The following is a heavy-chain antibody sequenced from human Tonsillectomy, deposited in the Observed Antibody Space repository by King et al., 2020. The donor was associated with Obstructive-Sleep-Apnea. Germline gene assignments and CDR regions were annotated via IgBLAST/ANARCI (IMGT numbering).Heavy chain of an antibody. CDR2: IDYSGCT. Sequence: QLQESGPGLVKPSETLSLTCTVSGGSIRSSSYYWGWIRQPPGKGLEWIGGIDYSGCTYYNPSLKSRVTISVDTSKNQFSLKLSSVTAADTAVYYCAGDDYGGNGFDYWGQGTLVTVSS. CDR1: GGSIRSSSYY. J-gene: IGHJ4*02. CDR3: AGDDYGGNGFDY. D-gene: IGHD4-23*01. V-gene: IGHV4-39*07.